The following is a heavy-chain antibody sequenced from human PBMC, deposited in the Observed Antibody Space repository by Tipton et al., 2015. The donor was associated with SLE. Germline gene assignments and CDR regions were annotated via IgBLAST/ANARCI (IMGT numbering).Heavy chain of an antibody. V-gene: IGHV3-7*01. CDR2: IRQDGSEK. J-gene: IGHJ3*02. Sequence: SLRLSCAASGFTFSNYWMNWLRQSPGKGLEWVANIRQDGSEKYYVDSVKGRLTISRDNAKNSLYLQMNSLRGEDTAVYYCARDALDIVTTITRGSKADAFDIRGQGTMVTVSS. D-gene: IGHD5-12*01. CDR1: GFTFSNYW. CDR3: ARDALDIVTTITRGSKADAFDI.